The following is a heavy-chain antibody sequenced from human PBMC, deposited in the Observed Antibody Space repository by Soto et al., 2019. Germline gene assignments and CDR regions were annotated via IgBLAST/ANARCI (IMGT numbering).Heavy chain of an antibody. V-gene: IGHV4-30-4*01. J-gene: IGHJ2*01. Sequence: QLHESGPGVVTPSETLSRTCTVSGDSINNKDYHWNWIRQTPGKGLEWIGYVYYSGSTYYIPSLKSRLSMSVDTSKNQFSLKISSVTAADTAIYYCARMSYYYDKWYFDLWGRGTLVTVSS. CDR1: GDSINNKDYH. CDR2: VYYSGST. D-gene: IGHD3-22*01. CDR3: ARMSYYYDKWYFDL.